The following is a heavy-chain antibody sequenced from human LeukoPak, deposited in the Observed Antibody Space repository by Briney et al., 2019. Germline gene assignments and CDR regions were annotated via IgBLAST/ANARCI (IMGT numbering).Heavy chain of an antibody. V-gene: IGHV5-51*01. D-gene: IGHD1-26*01. CDR1: GYSFTSYC. Sequence: GESLKISCKVSGYSFTSYCIGWVRQMPGKGLEWMGIIYPGDSGPTYNPSFQGQVPISVDKSINTAYLQWSSLQASDTAMYYCGMSGDRVPLQDDVFDVWGQGTMVTVST. CDR2: IYPGDSGP. CDR3: GMSGDRVPLQDDVFDV. J-gene: IGHJ3*01.